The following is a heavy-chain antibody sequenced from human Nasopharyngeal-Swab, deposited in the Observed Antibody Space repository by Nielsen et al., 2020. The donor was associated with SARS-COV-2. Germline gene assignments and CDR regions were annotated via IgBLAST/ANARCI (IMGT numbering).Heavy chain of an antibody. D-gene: IGHD2-21*02. CDR2: VNHRGST. V-gene: IGHV4-34*01. J-gene: IGHJ4*02. CDR3: ARCGGDCLKTPTLYYFDY. Sequence: WIRQPPGKGLEWIAEVNHRGSTNYNPSLKSRVTISMDRSKNQFSLKVTSVTAADTAVYYCARCGGDCLKTPTLYYFDYWGQGTLVTVSS.